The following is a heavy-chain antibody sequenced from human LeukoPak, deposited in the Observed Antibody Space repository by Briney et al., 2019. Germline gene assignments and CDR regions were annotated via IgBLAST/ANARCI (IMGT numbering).Heavy chain of an antibody. CDR3: VRHDGRGGATMGALDS. D-gene: IGHD5-12*01. CDR1: AGSISSSSHH. V-gene: IGHV4-39*01. CDR2: IYYGRTT. Sequence: SETLSLTCTVSAGSISSSSHHWGWIRQSPGKGLEWLGSIYYGRTTYYNPSLNRRVTISVVTSKNQFSLQLNSVTAADTAVYYCVRHDGRGGATMGALDSWGQGSLVTVSS. J-gene: IGHJ4*02.